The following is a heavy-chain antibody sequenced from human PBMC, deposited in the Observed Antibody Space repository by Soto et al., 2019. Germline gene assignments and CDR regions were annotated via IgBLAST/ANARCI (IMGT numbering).Heavy chain of an antibody. D-gene: IGHD2-2*02. J-gene: IGHJ6*02. CDR1: GFTVSSNY. V-gene: IGHV3-53*01. Sequence: EVQLVESGGGLIQPGGSLRLSCAASGFTVSSNYMRWVRQAPGKGLEWVSGMYSGGTTYYADSVKGRFTISSDNSKNTLYLQMNSLRAEDTAVYYCARDRHEDIVVVPAAILHRSSHYYYGMDVWGPGTTVTVSS. CDR2: MYSGGTT. CDR3: ARDRHEDIVVVPAAILHRSSHYYYGMDV.